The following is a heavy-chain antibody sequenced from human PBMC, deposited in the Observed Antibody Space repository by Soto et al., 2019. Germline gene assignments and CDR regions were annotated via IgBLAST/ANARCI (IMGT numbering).Heavy chain of an antibody. D-gene: IGHD3-10*01. CDR1: GGSISSSNW. Sequence: PSETLSLNCAVTGGSISSSNWWTWVRQPPGKGLEWVGEIYHSGSTNYNPSLKSRVTISVDKSKNQFSLKLSSVTAADTAVYYCAKTPFTIITNRSCWFDPWGQGTLVTVS. J-gene: IGHJ5*02. V-gene: IGHV4-4*02. CDR2: IYHSGST. CDR3: AKTPFTIITNRSCWFDP.